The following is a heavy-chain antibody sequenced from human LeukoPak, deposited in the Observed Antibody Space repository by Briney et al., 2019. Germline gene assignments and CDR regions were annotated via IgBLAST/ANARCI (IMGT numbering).Heavy chain of an antibody. CDR2: VSYDGRYQ. V-gene: IGHV3-30*04. CDR3: ARDRGRAFDY. D-gene: IGHD5-24*01. Sequence: GRSLRLSCAASGFTFNRYRMHWVRQAPGKGLEWVAVVSYDGRYQFYADSVKGRFTVSRDNSKNTLFLQMNSLRAEDTAVYYCARDRGRAFDYWGQGTLVTVSS. CDR1: GFTFNRYR. J-gene: IGHJ4*02.